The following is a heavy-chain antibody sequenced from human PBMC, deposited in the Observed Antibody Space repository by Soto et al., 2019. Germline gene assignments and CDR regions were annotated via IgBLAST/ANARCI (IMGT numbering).Heavy chain of an antibody. CDR2: ISSGSSYI. CDR1: RFTFSTYT. D-gene: IGHD3-10*01. Sequence: PGWSMRLSSAACRFTFSTYTMDWVRQAPGKGLEWISSISSGSSYIYYAGSVKGRFTISRDNAKNSLFLQMNSLRADDTAVYYCASDVLSGGAYPDFWGQGTKVTVSS. V-gene: IGHV3-21*01. J-gene: IGHJ4*02. CDR3: ASDVLSGGAYPDF.